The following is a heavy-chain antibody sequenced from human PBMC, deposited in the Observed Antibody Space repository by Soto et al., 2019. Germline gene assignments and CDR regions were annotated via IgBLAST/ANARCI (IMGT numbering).Heavy chain of an antibody. Sequence: VGSLRLSCAASGFRFDDYNIHWVRQASGKGLEWVSLITWNGGNSYYADSVKGRFTISRDGTTESVSLQMTSLKREDTGLYFCARETLSYGSDLDVWGQGTTVTVYS. V-gene: IGHV3-43*01. CDR2: ITWNGGNS. CDR1: GFRFDDYN. CDR3: ARETLSYGSDLDV. J-gene: IGHJ6*02. D-gene: IGHD5-12*01.